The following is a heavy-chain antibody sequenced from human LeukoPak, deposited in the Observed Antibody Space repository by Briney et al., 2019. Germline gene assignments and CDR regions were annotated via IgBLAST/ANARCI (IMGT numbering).Heavy chain of an antibody. Sequence: GGSLRLSCAASGFTFSSYAMSWVRQAPGKGLEWVSAISGSGGSTYYADSVKGRFTISRDNSKNTLYLQMNSLRAEDTAVYYCARDYYGSGSYITSMDVWGQGTTVTVSS. CDR3: ARDYYGSGSYITSMDV. J-gene: IGHJ6*02. CDR1: GFTFSSYA. D-gene: IGHD3-10*01. V-gene: IGHV3-23*01. CDR2: ISGSGGST.